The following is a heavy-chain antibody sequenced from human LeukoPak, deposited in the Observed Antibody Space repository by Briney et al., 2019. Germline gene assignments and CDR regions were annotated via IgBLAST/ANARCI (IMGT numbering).Heavy chain of an antibody. Sequence: SETLSLTCTVSGYSISSSYYWSWLRQPAGKGLEWIGRIYTGGSTNYNPSLKSRVTMTVDTSKNQFSLKLSSVTAADTAVYYCARDGGSGYLRSFFDYWGQGTLVTVSS. J-gene: IGHJ4*02. CDR2: IYTGGST. D-gene: IGHD3-22*01. CDR1: GYSISSSYY. CDR3: ARDGGSGYLRSFFDY. V-gene: IGHV4-4*07.